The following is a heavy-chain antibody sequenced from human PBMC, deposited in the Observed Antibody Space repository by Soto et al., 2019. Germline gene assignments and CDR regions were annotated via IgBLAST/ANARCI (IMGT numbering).Heavy chain of an antibody. V-gene: IGHV1-69*06. CDR3: AXDGGSWAGDDSSGYYSI. D-gene: IGHD3-22*01. CDR2: IIPIFGTA. CDR1: GGTFSSYA. Sequence: APVKVSCKASGGTFSSYAISWVRQAPGQGLEWMGGIIPIFGTANYAQKFQGRVTITADKSTSTAYMELSSLRSEDTAVYYCAXDGGSWAGDDSSGYYSIWGQGTLVTVSS. J-gene: IGHJ4*02.